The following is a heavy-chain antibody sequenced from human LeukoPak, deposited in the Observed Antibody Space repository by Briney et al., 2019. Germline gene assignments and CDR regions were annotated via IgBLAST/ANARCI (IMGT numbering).Heavy chain of an antibody. D-gene: IGHD4-11*01. J-gene: IGHJ5*02. V-gene: IGHV4-59*08. CDR1: GGSISRYY. CDR2: IDDSGNT. CDR3: VRVGTVGGFDP. Sequence: PSETLSLTCTVSGGSISRYYWSWIRRPPGKGLEWIGYIDDSGNTNYNPSLKSQVTISVDKSKNQFSLKLSSVTAADTAVYYCVRVGTVGGFDPWGQGTLVTVSS.